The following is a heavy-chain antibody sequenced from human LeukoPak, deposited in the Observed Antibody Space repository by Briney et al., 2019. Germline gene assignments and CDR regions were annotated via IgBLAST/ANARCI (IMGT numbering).Heavy chain of an antibody. D-gene: IGHD2-2*01. CDR3: ARGKDIVVVPTAKIVHRMGYYYMDV. V-gene: IGHV1-69*05. Sequence: ASVKVSCKASGGTFSSYAISWVRQVPGQGLEWMGGIIPIFGTANYAQKFQGRVTITTDESTSTAYMELSSLRSEDTAVYYCARGKDIVVVPTAKIVHRMGYYYMDVWGKGTTVTVSS. CDR1: GGTFSSYA. J-gene: IGHJ6*03. CDR2: IIPIFGTA.